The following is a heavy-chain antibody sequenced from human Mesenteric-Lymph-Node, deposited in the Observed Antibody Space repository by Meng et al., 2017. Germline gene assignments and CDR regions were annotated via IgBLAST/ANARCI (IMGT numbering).Heavy chain of an antibody. D-gene: IGHD3-10*02. Sequence: QAQLHQSVPGLVKPSQTPSLTWAISGDSVSSNSAAWNWIRQSPSRGLEWLGRTYYRSKYYNDYALSVKSRITINPDTSKNQFSLQLNSVTPEDTAIYYCARDWGDVRGGFDFWGQGTLVTVSS. CDR1: GDSVSSNSAA. J-gene: IGHJ4*02. V-gene: IGHV6-1*01. CDR3: ARDWGDVRGGFDF. CDR2: TYYRSKYYN.